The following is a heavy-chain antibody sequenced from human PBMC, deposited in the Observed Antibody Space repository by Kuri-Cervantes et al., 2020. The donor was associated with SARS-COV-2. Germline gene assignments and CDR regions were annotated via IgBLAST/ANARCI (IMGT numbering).Heavy chain of an antibody. CDR2: VYYTGVA. Sequence: SETLSLTCSVSSGSISTFYWSWIRQFPGKRLEWIGYVYYTGVAKYNPSLKSRVTMSVDTSKNQFSLRLSSVTPADTAIYPCARGRPLVDYWGQGTLVTVSS. CDR3: ARGRPLVDY. J-gene: IGHJ4*02. CDR1: SGSISTFY. V-gene: IGHV4-59*01.